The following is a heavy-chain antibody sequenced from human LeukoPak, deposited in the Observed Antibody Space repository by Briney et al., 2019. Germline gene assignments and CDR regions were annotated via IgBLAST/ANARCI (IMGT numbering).Heavy chain of an antibody. D-gene: IGHD5-24*01. CDR1: GFTFSSYA. CDR2: ISYDGSNK. Sequence: GGSLRLSCAASGFTFSSYAMHWVRQAPGKRLEWVAVISYDGSNKYYADSVKGRFTISRDNAKNSLYLQMNSLRAEDTAVYYCAREMGNYGMDVWGQGTTVTVSS. CDR3: AREMGNYGMDV. V-gene: IGHV3-30*04. J-gene: IGHJ6*02.